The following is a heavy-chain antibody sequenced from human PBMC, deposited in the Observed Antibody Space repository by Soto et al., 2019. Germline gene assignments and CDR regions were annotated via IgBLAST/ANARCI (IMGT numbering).Heavy chain of an antibody. J-gene: IGHJ4*02. V-gene: IGHV4-39*01. CDR3: ASHQQWLVQPCFDY. CDR1: GGSISSSSYY. Sequence: QLQLQESGPGLVKPSETLSLTCTVSGGSISSSSYYWGWIRQPPGKGLEWIGSIHYSGSTYYNPDLKSRITISADTSRNPSSLKLRSVTAGGTAVYYCASHQQWLVQPCFDYWGQGTLVTVSS. D-gene: IGHD6-19*01. CDR2: IHYSGST.